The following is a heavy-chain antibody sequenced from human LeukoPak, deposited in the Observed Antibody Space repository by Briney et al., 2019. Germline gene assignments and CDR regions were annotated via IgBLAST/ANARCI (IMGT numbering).Heavy chain of an antibody. CDR2: ISSSGSTI. Sequence: PGGSLRLSCAASGFTFSSYEMNWVRQAPGKGLEWVSYISSSGSTIYYADSVKGRFTISRDNAKNSLYLQMNSLRAEDTAVYYCARSNSGYQYYFDYWGQGTLVTVSS. V-gene: IGHV3-48*03. J-gene: IGHJ4*02. CDR1: GFTFSSYE. CDR3: ARSNSGYQYYFDY. D-gene: IGHD3-22*01.